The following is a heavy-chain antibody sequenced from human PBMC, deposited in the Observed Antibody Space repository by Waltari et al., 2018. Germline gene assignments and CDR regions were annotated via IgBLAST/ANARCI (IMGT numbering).Heavy chain of an antibody. Sequence: QVQLVQSGAEVEKPGASVKVSCKASGYTLTGYSMHWVRQAAGQGLALRGWLNPNRGGTNYAQKFHGKVTMTRYTSSSTAYMELSRLRSDDTAVYYCAGDDPPGGDDAFDICGQGTMVTVSS. CDR1: GYTLTGYS. CDR3: AGDDPPGGDDAFDI. D-gene: IGHD7-27*01. J-gene: IGHJ3*02. V-gene: IGHV1-2*02. CDR2: LNPNRGGT.